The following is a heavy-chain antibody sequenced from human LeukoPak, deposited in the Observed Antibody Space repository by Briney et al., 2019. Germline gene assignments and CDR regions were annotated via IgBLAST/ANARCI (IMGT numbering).Heavy chain of an antibody. V-gene: IGHV5-51*01. J-gene: IGHJ4*02. CDR3: ARHPYYYGSGSYLGYGVDY. CDR1: GYRFTSYW. Sequence: GESLKISFKGSGYRFTSYWIGWVRQMPGKGLEWMGIIYPGDSDTRYSPSFQGQVTISADKSISTAYLQWSSLKASDTAMYYCARHPYYYGSGSYLGYGVDYWGRGTLVTVSS. CDR2: IYPGDSDT. D-gene: IGHD3-10*01.